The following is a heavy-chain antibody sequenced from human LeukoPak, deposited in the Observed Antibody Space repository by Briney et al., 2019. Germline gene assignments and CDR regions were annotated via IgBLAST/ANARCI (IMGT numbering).Heavy chain of an antibody. Sequence: SVKVSCKASGYTFTGYYMHWVRQAPGQGLEWMGGIIPIFGTANYAQKFQGRVTITADESTSTAYMELSSLRSEDTAVYYCARDEGALVRGKYYYYMDVWGKGTTVTISS. D-gene: IGHD3-10*01. CDR3: ARDEGALVRGKYYYYMDV. V-gene: IGHV1-69*13. CDR2: IIPIFGTA. CDR1: GYTFTGYY. J-gene: IGHJ6*03.